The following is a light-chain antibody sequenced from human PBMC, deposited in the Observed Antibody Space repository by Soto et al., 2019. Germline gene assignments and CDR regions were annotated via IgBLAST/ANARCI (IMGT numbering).Light chain of an antibody. Sequence: DIQMTQSPSTLSASVGDRVTITCRASQTINGWLAWYQQKPGKAPTLLIYRASDLESGVPSRFSGSASGTEFTLTISSLQPDDFATYYCQQYDSYSLTFGPGTKVDFK. CDR1: QTINGW. J-gene: IGKJ3*01. CDR2: RAS. CDR3: QQYDSYSLT. V-gene: IGKV1-5*03.